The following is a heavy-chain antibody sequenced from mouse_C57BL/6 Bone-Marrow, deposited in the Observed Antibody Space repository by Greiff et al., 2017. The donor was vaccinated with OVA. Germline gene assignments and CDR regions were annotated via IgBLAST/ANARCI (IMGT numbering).Heavy chain of an antibody. CDR1: GFTFSSYG. CDR2: ISSGGSYT. Sequence: EVMLVESGGDLVKPGGSLKLSCAASGFTFSSYGMSWVRQTPDKRLEWVATISSGGSYTYYPDSVKGRFTISRDNAKNTLYLQMSSLKSEDTAMYYCARHGVYYGSSYGYWGQGTTLTVSS. D-gene: IGHD1-1*01. J-gene: IGHJ2*01. CDR3: ARHGVYYGSSYGY. V-gene: IGHV5-6*01.